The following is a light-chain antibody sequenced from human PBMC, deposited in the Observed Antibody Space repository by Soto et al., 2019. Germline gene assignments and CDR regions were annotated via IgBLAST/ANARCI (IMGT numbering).Light chain of an antibody. CDR1: QSVSRN. V-gene: IGKV3-11*01. CDR2: RAS. J-gene: IGKJ1*01. Sequence: EIVLTQSPVTVFLSPGERATLSCMAIQSVSRNLAWYQQKPGQAPRLLMYRASTRATGIPTRFSGSGSGTEFTLTISRLEPEDFEVYYCQQRSNSPPTFGQGTKVDIK. CDR3: QQRSNSPPT.